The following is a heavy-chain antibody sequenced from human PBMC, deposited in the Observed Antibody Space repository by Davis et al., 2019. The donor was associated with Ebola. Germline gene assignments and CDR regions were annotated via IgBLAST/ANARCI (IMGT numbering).Heavy chain of an antibody. CDR2: IYYSGST. CDR3: ARTEGTIFGVVTGYYYYMDV. Sequence: PSETLSLTCTVSGGSISSGDYYWSWIRQPPGKGLEWIGYIYYSGSTYYNPSLKSRVTISVDTSKNQFSLKLSSVTAADTAVYYCARTEGTIFGVVTGYYYYMDVWGKGTTVTVSS. D-gene: IGHD3-3*01. V-gene: IGHV4-30-4*08. CDR1: GGSISSGDYY. J-gene: IGHJ6*03.